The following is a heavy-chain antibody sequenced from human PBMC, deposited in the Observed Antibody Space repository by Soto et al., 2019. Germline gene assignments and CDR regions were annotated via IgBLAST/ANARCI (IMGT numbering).Heavy chain of an antibody. CDR2: IIPIFGTA. CDR1: GGTFSSYA. D-gene: IGHD5-12*01. J-gene: IGHJ6*02. V-gene: IGHV1-69*13. Sequence: SVKVSCKASGGTFSSYAISWVRQAPGQGLEWMGGIIPIFGTANYAQKFQGRVTITADESTSTAYMELSSLRSEDTAVYYCARDRSEGYSGSKFRDYGMDVWGQGTTVTVSS. CDR3: ARDRSEGYSGSKFRDYGMDV.